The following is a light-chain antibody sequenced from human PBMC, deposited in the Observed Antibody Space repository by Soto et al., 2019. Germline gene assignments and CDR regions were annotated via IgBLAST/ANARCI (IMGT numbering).Light chain of an antibody. J-gene: IGKJ1*01. V-gene: IGKV1-5*03. Sequence: DIQLTQSPSTLSASVGDRVTITCRASQTISSWLAWYQQKPGKAPNLLIYETSNLASGVPSRFSGSGSGTEFTLTSSSLQPYDFATYYCQYYNDYCWTFGQGTKVEIK. CDR2: ETS. CDR3: QYYNDYCWT. CDR1: QTISSW.